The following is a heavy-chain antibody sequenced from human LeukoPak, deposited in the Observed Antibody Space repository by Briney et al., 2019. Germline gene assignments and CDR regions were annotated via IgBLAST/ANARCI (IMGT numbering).Heavy chain of an antibody. Sequence: GGSLRLSCAASGFTFRSYSINWVRQGPGKGLEWVSSISTGSTYIYYADSVKGRFTVSRDNAKNSLYLQMNCLRAEDTAVYYCARDLAGTGLSVFDLWGQGTMVTVSS. J-gene: IGHJ3*01. V-gene: IGHV3-21*01. CDR2: ISTGSTYI. D-gene: IGHD1-1*01. CDR3: ARDLAGTGLSVFDL. CDR1: GFTFRSYS.